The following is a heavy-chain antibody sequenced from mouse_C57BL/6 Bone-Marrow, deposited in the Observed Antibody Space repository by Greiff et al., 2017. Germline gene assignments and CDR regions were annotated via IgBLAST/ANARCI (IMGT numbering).Heavy chain of an antibody. Sequence: QVTLKVSGPGILQPSQTLSLTCSFSGFSLSTFGMGVGWIRQPSGKGLEWLAHIWWDDDKYYNPALKSQLTISKDTSKNQVILKIANVDTADTATYYCARMEDYVGAWFAYWGQGTLVTVSA. CDR2: IWWDDDK. J-gene: IGHJ3*01. CDR3: ARMEDYVGAWFAY. V-gene: IGHV8-8*01. D-gene: IGHD2-4*01. CDR1: GFSLSTFGMG.